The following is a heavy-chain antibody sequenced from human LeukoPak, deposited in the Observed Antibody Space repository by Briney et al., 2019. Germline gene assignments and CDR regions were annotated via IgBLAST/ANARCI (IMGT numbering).Heavy chain of an antibody. D-gene: IGHD6-19*01. J-gene: IGHJ6*03. CDR3: ARVLAVPGTPYDYYYMDV. V-gene: IGHV3-7*01. CDR2: IKQDGSEK. Sequence: GGSLRLSCAASGFTFSSYWMSWVRQAPGKGLEWVANIKQDGSEKYYVDSVKGRFTISRDNAKNSLYLRMSSLRVEDTAVYSCARVLAVPGTPYDYYYMDVWGKGTTVTVSS. CDR1: GFTFSSYW.